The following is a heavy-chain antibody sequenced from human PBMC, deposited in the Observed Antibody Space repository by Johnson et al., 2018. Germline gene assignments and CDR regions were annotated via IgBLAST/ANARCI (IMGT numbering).Heavy chain of an antibody. V-gene: IGHV3-74*01. D-gene: IGHD2-8*01. CDR2: INTAGRRA. Sequence: EVQLVESGGGLSQPGGSLRLSCAASGFTFTYYWMHWVRQAPGTGLVWVARINTAGRRAAYADSVQGRFTISSDNAKHTLYLQMNSRRDEDTGVYYCARDQMVYARTSGMDVWGQGTTVTVSS. CDR3: ARDQMVYARTSGMDV. CDR1: GFTFTYYW. J-gene: IGHJ6*02.